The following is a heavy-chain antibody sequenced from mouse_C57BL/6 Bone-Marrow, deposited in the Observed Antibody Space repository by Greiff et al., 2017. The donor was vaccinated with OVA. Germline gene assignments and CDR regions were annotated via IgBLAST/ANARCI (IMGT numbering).Heavy chain of an antibody. CDR3: ARQGYGYDGTDY. V-gene: IGHV5-9*01. CDR2: ISGGGGNT. Sequence: EVHLVESGGGLVKPGGSLKLSCAASGFTFSSYTMSWVRQTPEKRLEWVATISGGGGNTYYPDSVKGRFTISRDNAKNTLYLQMSSLRSEDTALYYCARQGYGYDGTDYWGQGTTLTVSS. J-gene: IGHJ2*01. CDR1: GFTFSSYT. D-gene: IGHD2-2*01.